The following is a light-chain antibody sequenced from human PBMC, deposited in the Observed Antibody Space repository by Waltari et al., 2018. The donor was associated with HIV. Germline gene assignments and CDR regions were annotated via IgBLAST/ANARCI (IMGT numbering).Light chain of an antibody. J-gene: IGKJ3*01. Sequence: IVLKQSPAPLALSSGERATLSCRASQSIGNLLAWYPPKPGPPPRVLIYDASTRATGIPATFSCSGSGTDFTLTISSRGPEDFAFYDCQQRSRWPPGFPFGPGTKVDI. CDR2: DAS. V-gene: IGKV3-11*01. CDR1: QSIGNL. CDR3: QQRSRWPPGFP.